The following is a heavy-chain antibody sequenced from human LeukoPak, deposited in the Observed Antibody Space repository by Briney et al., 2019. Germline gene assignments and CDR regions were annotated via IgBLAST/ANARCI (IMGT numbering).Heavy chain of an antibody. CDR1: GFTFSSYE. Sequence: PGGSLRLSCAASGFTFSSYEMNWVRQAPGKGLEWVSYISLSGSTIYYADSVEGRFTISRDNAKNSLYLQMNSLRAEDTAVYYCARETLGAQNAFDIWGKGTMVTVSS. CDR2: ISLSGSTI. J-gene: IGHJ3*02. CDR3: ARETLGAQNAFDI. D-gene: IGHD1-26*01. V-gene: IGHV3-48*03.